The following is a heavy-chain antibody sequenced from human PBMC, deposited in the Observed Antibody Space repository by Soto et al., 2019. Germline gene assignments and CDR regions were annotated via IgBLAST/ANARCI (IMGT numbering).Heavy chain of an antibody. Sequence: GASVKVSCKASGGTFSSYAISWVRQAPGQGLEWMGGIIPIFGTANYAQKFQGRVTITADESTSTAYMELSSLRSEDTAVYYCAREDIVVVPASYYYYYGMDVWGQGTTVTVS. CDR1: GGTFSSYA. D-gene: IGHD2-2*01. CDR2: IIPIFGTA. J-gene: IGHJ6*02. CDR3: AREDIVVVPASYYYYYGMDV. V-gene: IGHV1-69*13.